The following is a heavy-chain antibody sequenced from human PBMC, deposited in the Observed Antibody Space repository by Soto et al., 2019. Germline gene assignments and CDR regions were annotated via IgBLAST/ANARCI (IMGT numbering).Heavy chain of an antibody. CDR2: IYYSRST. Sequence: ASETLCLTCSVSGGSIGGTTDYWGWIRQPPGKGLEWIGNIYYSRSTYYKPSLKSRVTISVDTSKNQFSLKLSSVTAADTAVYYCAESRDTGTFDYWGRGILVTLL. J-gene: IGHJ4*02. D-gene: IGHD1-26*01. CDR1: GGSIGGTTDY. V-gene: IGHV4-39*01. CDR3: AESRDTGTFDY.